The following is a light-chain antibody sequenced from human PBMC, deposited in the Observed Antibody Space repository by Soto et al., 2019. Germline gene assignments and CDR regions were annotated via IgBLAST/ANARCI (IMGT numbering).Light chain of an antibody. Sequence: EIVMTQSPATLSVSPGERATLSCRASQSVAGNLAWYQQNPGQAPRLLIYGASTRATGIPTRFSCGGSGTEFTLTISSLQSEDFVIYYCQQYNKWPLTFGGGTKVEIK. J-gene: IGKJ4*01. CDR3: QQYNKWPLT. CDR2: GAS. CDR1: QSVAGN. V-gene: IGKV3-15*01.